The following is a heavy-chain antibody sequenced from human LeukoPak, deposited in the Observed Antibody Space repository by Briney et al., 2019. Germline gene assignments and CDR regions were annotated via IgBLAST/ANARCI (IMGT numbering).Heavy chain of an antibody. J-gene: IGHJ4*02. Sequence: QSGGSLRLSCAASGFTFSSYAMTWVRQAPGKGLEWVAYISHDGSNKYYAESVKGRFTISRDNSKNTLYLQLNSLRAEDTAVYFCAKADCGGDCYPPHPDYWGQGTLVTASS. CDR1: GFTFSSYA. D-gene: IGHD2-21*02. V-gene: IGHV3-30*04. CDR2: ISHDGSNK. CDR3: AKADCGGDCYPPHPDY.